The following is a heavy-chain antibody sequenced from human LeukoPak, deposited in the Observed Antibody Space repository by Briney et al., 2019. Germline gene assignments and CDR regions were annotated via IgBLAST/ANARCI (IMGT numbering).Heavy chain of an antibody. V-gene: IGHV3-48*04. CDR3: ARDVTYYGADWFDP. D-gene: IGHD4-17*01. J-gene: IGHJ5*02. CDR1: GFTFSSYG. Sequence: PGGSLRLSCAASGFTFSSYGMTWVRQAPGKGLGWVSYISSTASTIYYADSVKGRFTISRDNAKNSLFLQMNSLRAEDTAVYYCARDVTYYGADWFDPWGQGTLVTVSS. CDR2: ISSTASTI.